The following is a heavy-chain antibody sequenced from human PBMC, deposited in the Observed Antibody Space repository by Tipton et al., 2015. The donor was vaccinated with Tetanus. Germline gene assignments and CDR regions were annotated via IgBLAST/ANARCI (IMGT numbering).Heavy chain of an antibody. CDR3: ARHVVEAVPRWFDP. D-gene: IGHD6-19*01. Sequence: TLSLTCTVSGDSISSSEYYWGWIRQPPGEGLEWIASVYYDGSAYRNPSLESRLTISVDTSKNQFSLKLNSVSAADTAVYYCARHVVEAVPRWFDPWGQGTLVTVSS. V-gene: IGHV4-39*01. CDR1: GDSISSSEYY. CDR2: VYYDGSA. J-gene: IGHJ5*02.